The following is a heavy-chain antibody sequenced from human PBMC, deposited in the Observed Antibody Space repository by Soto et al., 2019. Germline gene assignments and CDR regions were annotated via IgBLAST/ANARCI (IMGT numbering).Heavy chain of an antibody. CDR1: GSTFTSYG. V-gene: IGHV1-18*01. J-gene: IGHJ3*02. CDR2: ISAYNGNT. Sequence: ASVKVSCKASGSTFTSYGISWVRQAPGQGLEWMGWISAYNGNTNYAQKLQGRVTMTTDTSTSTAYMELRSLRSDDTAVYYCARTPRRDDILTGYDAFDIWGQGTMVTVSS. D-gene: IGHD3-9*01. CDR3: ARTPRRDDILTGYDAFDI.